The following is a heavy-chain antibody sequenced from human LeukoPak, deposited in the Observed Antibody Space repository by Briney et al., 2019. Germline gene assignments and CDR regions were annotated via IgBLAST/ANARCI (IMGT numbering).Heavy chain of an antibody. J-gene: IGHJ3*02. V-gene: IGHV4-59*08. CDR3: ARGEVTPTGAFDI. D-gene: IGHD4-23*01. CDR1: GGSISSYY. Sequence: SETLSLTCTVSGGSISSYYWSWIRQPPGKGLEWIGYIYYSGSTNYNPSLKSRVTISVDASKNQFSLKLSSVTAADTAVYYCARGEVTPTGAFDIWGQGTMVTVSS. CDR2: IYYSGST.